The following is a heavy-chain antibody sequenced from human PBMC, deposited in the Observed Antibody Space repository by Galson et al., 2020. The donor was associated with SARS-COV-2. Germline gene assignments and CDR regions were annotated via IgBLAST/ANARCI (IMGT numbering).Heavy chain of an antibody. J-gene: IGHJ4*02. CDR2: IYPGDSDT. CDR1: GYRFTNYW. V-gene: IGHV5-51*01. Sequence: GESLKISCEASGYRFTNYWIGWVRQMPGKGLEWIGIIYPGDSDTTYSPSSQCQVTISADKSFNTAYLQWSGLKASDTAMYYCARAASGTTGRFDYWGQGTLVTVSS. D-gene: IGHD3-10*01. CDR3: ARAASGTTGRFDY.